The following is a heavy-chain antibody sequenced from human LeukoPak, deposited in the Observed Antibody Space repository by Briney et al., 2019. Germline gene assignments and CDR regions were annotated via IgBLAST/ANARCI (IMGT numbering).Heavy chain of an antibody. J-gene: IGHJ4*02. CDR3: ARALLVRNGYNYSPNYFDY. Sequence: GGSLRLSCAASGLTVNSNYMNWVRQAPGKGLQCVSVIYSGCTTYYADSVKGRFTISRDNSKNTLYLQMNSLRAEDTAVYYCARALLVRNGYNYSPNYFDYWGQGTLVTVSS. CDR2: IYSGCTT. D-gene: IGHD5-24*01. CDR1: GLTVNSNY. V-gene: IGHV3-53*01.